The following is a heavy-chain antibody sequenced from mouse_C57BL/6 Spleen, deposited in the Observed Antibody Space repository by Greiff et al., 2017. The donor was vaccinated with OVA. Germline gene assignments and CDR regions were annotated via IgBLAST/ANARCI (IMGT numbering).Heavy chain of an antibody. Sequence: EVTLVESGGGLVKPGGSLKLSCAASGFTFSSYAMSWVRQTPEKRLEWVATISDGGSYTYYPETVKGRFTISRDNAKNNLYLQMSHLKSEDTAMYYCARDVGWPAWFAYWGQGTLVTVSA. D-gene: IGHD2-3*01. CDR3: ARDVGWPAWFAY. V-gene: IGHV5-4*01. CDR2: ISDGGSYT. CDR1: GFTFSSYA. J-gene: IGHJ3*01.